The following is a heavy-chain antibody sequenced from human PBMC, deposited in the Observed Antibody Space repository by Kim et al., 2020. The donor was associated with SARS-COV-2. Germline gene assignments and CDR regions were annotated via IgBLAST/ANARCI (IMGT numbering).Heavy chain of an antibody. V-gene: IGHV3-11*01. CDR3: ARDLETHQPLLYHYYYGMDV. CDR2: ISSSGNTI. Sequence: GGSLRLSCAASGFTFSDYYMNWIRQAPGKGLEWVSYISSSGNTIYYTDSVKGRFTISRDNAKDSLYLQMNSLRAEDTAVYYCARDLETHQPLLYHYYYGMDVCGQGTTVTVSS. CDR1: GFTFSDYY. D-gene: IGHD1-26*01. J-gene: IGHJ6*02.